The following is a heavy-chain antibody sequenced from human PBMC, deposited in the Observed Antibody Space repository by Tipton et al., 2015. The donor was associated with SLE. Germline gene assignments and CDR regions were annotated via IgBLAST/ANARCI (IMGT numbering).Heavy chain of an antibody. CDR2: IYYSGST. Sequence: LRLSCTVSGGSISSGGYYWSWIRQHPGKGLEWIGYIYYSGSTYYNPSLKSRVTISIDTSKNQFSLKLSSVTAADTAVYYCARKRLPDLDFDLWGRGTLVTVSS. J-gene: IGHJ2*01. V-gene: IGHV4-31*02. CDR1: GGSISSGGYY. CDR3: ARKRLPDLDFDL. D-gene: IGHD3-16*01.